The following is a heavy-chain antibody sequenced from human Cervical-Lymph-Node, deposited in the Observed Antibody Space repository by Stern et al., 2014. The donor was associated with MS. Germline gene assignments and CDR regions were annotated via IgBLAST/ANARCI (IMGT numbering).Heavy chain of an antibody. CDR1: GFTFDDHA. CDR3: AKDYASGSSFLDH. V-gene: IGHV3-9*01. CDR2: IGWNGGVI. D-gene: IGHD3-10*01. Sequence: EVQLVQSGGGLVQPGRSLRLSCAASGFTFDDHAMYWVRQAPGKGLEWVSGIGWNGGVIVYADSVKGRFTISRDNAKNSLYLQMNSLRAEDTALYYCAKDYASGSSFLDHWGQGTLVTVS. J-gene: IGHJ4*02.